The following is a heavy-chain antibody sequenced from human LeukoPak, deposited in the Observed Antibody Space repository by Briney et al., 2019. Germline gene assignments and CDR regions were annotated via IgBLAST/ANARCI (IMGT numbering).Heavy chain of an antibody. CDR3: ARDTGIAAAGTQSDYGMDV. Sequence: ASVKLCCTASGYIFTGYYLHWVREAPGQALAWMGGINPNSGGTNYAQKFQGRVTMTRDTSISTAYMELSRLRSDDTAVYYCARDTGIAAAGTQSDYGMDVWGQGTTVTVSS. J-gene: IGHJ6*02. CDR1: GYIFTGYY. CDR2: INPNSGGT. V-gene: IGHV1-2*02. D-gene: IGHD6-13*01.